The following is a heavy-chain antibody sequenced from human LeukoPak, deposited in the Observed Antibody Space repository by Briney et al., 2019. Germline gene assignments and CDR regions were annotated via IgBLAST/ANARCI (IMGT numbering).Heavy chain of an antibody. J-gene: IGHJ3*02. Sequence: ASVKVSCKASGYTFTSYGISWVRQAPGHGLEGMGWISAYNGNTNYAQKLQGRVTMTTDTSTSTAYMELRSLRSDDTAVYYCARDRWDLIIMTTVTPDAFDIWGQGTMVTVSS. D-gene: IGHD4-17*01. V-gene: IGHV1-18*01. CDR1: GYTFTSYG. CDR3: ARDRWDLIIMTTVTPDAFDI. CDR2: ISAYNGNT.